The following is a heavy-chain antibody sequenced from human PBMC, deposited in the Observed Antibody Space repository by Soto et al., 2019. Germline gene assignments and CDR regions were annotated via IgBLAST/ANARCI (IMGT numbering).Heavy chain of an antibody. CDR3: ARSVGGSNVNFDY. D-gene: IGHD3-10*01. CDR2: MNPDSGNT. J-gene: IGHJ4*02. V-gene: IGHV1-8*01. CDR1: GYTFTSYD. Sequence: QVQLVQSGAEVRTPGASVKVSCKASGYTFTSYDINWVRQATGQGPEWMGWMNPDSGNTGYVQKFQGRVTMTRNTAISTAYMELSSLRSEDTAVYDCARSVGGSNVNFDYWGQGTLVTVSS.